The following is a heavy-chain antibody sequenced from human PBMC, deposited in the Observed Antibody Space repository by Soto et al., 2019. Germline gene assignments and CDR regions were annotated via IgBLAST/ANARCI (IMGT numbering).Heavy chain of an antibody. CDR3: ARPSFDSSANRYWYFDL. D-gene: IGHD3-22*01. J-gene: IGHJ2*01. CDR1: GFTFSSYG. V-gene: IGHV3-33*01. Sequence: GGSLRLSCAASGFTFSSYGMHWVRQAPGKGLEWVAVIWYDGSNKYYADSEKGRFTISRDNSKNTLYLQMNSLRAEDTAVYYCARPSFDSSANRYWYFDLWGRGTLVTVSS. CDR2: IWYDGSNK.